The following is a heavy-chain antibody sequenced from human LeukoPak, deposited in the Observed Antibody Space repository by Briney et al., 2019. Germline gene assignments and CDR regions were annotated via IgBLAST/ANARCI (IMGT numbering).Heavy chain of an antibody. CDR3: ARDTAMANELTPFDY. V-gene: IGHV3-30*02. D-gene: IGHD5-18*01. CDR1: GFTFTNYG. Sequence: GGSLRLSSAASGFTFTNYGMHWVRQAPGKGLEWVAFIRNDGSNKYYAHSVKGRFTISRDNSKNTLYLQMNSLRAEDTALYYCARDTAMANELTPFDYWGQGTLVTVSS. CDR2: IRNDGSNK. J-gene: IGHJ4*02.